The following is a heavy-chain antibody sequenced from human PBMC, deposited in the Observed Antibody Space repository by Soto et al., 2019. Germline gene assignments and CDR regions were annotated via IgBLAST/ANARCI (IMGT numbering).Heavy chain of an antibody. V-gene: IGHV3-33*01. Sequence: QVQLVESGGGVVQPGRSLRLSCAASGFSFSGHGMHWVRQAPGKGLEWVAVIWFDGNSKYYADSVKGRFTISRDNSKTTLYLQMNSLRAEDTGVYYCARDLIGDSSGTIDYWGQGALVTVSS. CDR2: IWFDGNSK. CDR1: GFSFSGHG. CDR3: ARDLIGDSSGTIDY. D-gene: IGHD3-22*01. J-gene: IGHJ4*02.